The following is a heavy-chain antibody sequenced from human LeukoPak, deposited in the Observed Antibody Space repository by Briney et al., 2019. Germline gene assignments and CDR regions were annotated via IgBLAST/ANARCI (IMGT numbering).Heavy chain of an antibody. CDR2: ISWNSGSI. CDR1: GFTFDDYA. D-gene: IGHD4-17*01. J-gene: IGHJ5*02. V-gene: IGHV3-9*01. Sequence: GRSLRLSCAASGFTFDDYAMHWVRQAPGKGLEWVSGISWNSGSIVYADSVKGRFTISRDNAKNSLYLQMNSLRAEDTALYYCAKGSTPTVTTPNWFDPWGQGTLVTVSS. CDR3: AKGSTPTVTTPNWFDP.